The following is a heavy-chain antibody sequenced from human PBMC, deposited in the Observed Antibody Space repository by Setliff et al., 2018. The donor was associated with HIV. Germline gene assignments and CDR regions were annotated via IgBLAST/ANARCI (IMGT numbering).Heavy chain of an antibody. Sequence: TSETLSLTCTVSGGSITSGSYYWSWIRQPAGKGLECIGHIYTSGNTNYNPSLKSRVTISIDTSKNHFSLKLSSVTAADTAVYYRARVRRDDFWTGPFVYWGQGTLVTVSS. D-gene: IGHD3-3*01. J-gene: IGHJ4*02. CDR2: IYTSGNT. CDR1: GGSITSGSYY. V-gene: IGHV4-61*09. CDR3: ARVRRDDFWTGPFVY.